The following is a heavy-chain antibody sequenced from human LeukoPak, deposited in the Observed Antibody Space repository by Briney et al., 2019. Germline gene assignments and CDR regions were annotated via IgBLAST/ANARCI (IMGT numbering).Heavy chain of an antibody. D-gene: IGHD1-26*01. V-gene: IGHV1-18*01. CDR2: ISAYNGNT. CDR1: GYTFTSYG. J-gene: IGHJ4*02. CDR3: ARVSGSYYVPSDFDY. Sequence: EASVKVSCKASGYTFTSYGISWVRQAPGQGLEWMGWISAYNGNTNYAQKLQGRVTMTTDTSTSTAYMELRSLRSDDAAVYYCARVSGSYYVPSDFDYWGQGTLVTVSS.